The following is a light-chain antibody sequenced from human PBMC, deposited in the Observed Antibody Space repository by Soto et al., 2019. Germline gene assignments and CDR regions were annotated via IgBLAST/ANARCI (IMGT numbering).Light chain of an antibody. Sequence: DIVMTQSPDSLAVSLGERATINCKASQSVLYSSNNNNYLAWYQQKPGQPPKLLLYWASTRESGVPDRFIGSGSGTDFTLTITSLQAEDVAVYYCQQYFRPLYTVGQGTRLEIK. CDR3: QQYFRPLYT. J-gene: IGKJ2*01. CDR2: WAS. V-gene: IGKV4-1*01. CDR1: QSVLYSSNNNNY.